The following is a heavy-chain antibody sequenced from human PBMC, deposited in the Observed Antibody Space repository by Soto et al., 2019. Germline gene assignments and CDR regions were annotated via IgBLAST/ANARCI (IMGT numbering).Heavy chain of an antibody. CDR2: IYYSGST. CDR1: GGSISNYY. J-gene: IGHJ3*02. CDR3: ARRYGSAFDI. Sequence: QVQLQESGPGLVKPSETLSLTCTVSGGSISNYYWSWIRQPPGKGLEWIGYIYYSGSTNYNPSLKRRVTISVDTSKNQFSLKLSSVTAADTAVYYCARRYGSAFDIWGQGTMVTVSS. D-gene: IGHD1-26*01. V-gene: IGHV4-59*08.